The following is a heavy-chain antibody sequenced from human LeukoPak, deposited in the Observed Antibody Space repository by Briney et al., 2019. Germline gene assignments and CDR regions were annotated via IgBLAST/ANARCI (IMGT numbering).Heavy chain of an antibody. CDR1: GYRFTSYW. CDR2: IYPGDSDT. J-gene: IGHJ3*02. V-gene: IGHV5-51*01. Sequence: GASLQISCQGSGYRFTSYWIGWVRQLPGKGLEWMGIIYPGDSDTRYSPSFQGQVTISADKSISTAYLQWSSLKASDTAMYYCARLPHINDAFHIWGQGTMVTVSS. CDR3: ARLPHINDAFHI.